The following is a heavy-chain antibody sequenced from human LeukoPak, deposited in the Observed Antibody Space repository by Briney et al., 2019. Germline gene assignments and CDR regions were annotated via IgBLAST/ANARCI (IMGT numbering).Heavy chain of an antibody. CDR1: GFSFGTYA. Sequence: GGSLRLSCAASGFSFGTYAMTWVRQAPGKGLECVSTVSGSGGNTYYTDSVKGRFTISRDNSKNTLFLQMSSLRAEDAALYYCTKGGVVSAFGYWGQGVLVTVSS. D-gene: IGHD3-22*01. CDR2: VSGSGGNT. CDR3: TKGGVVSAFGY. V-gene: IGHV3-23*01. J-gene: IGHJ4*02.